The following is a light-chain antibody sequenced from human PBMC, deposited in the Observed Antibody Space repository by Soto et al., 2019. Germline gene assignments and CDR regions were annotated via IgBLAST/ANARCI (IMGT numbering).Light chain of an antibody. V-gene: IGLV2-14*01. Sequence: QSVLTQPASVSGSPGQSITISCTGTSSDVGAYNYASWYQHHPGKAPKLMIYEVSNRPSGVSNRFSASKSGNTASLTISGLQTEDEADYFCSSYTSGSTPVVFGGGTKLTVL. CDR3: SSYTSGSTPVV. J-gene: IGLJ2*01. CDR2: EVS. CDR1: SSDVGAYNY.